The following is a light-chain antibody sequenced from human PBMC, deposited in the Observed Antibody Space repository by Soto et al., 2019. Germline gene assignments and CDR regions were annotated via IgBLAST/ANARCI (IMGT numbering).Light chain of an antibody. CDR3: QQRDNWPWT. V-gene: IGKV3-11*01. CDR2: DAS. CDR1: QTIRRN. Sequence: ETVLTQSPATLSLSPGERATLACRASQTIRRNLAWYQHKPGQAPRLLIYDASNRATGIPGRFSGSGSGTDFTLTISNLEPEDFAVYYCQQRDNWPWTFGQGANVEIK. J-gene: IGKJ1*01.